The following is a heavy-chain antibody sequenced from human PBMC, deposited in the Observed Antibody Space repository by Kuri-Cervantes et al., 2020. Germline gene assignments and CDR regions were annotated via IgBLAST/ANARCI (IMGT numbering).Heavy chain of an antibody. CDR3: ARWRSNYYDSSGYLD. Sequence: ESLKISCTVSGGSISSGGYYWSWIRQHPGKGLEWIGEINHSGSTNYNPSLKSRVTISVDTSKNQFSLKLSSVTAADTAVYYCARWRSNYYDSSGYLDWGQGTLVTVSS. J-gene: IGHJ4*02. D-gene: IGHD3-22*01. CDR1: GGSISSGGYY. V-gene: IGHV4-39*07. CDR2: INHSGST.